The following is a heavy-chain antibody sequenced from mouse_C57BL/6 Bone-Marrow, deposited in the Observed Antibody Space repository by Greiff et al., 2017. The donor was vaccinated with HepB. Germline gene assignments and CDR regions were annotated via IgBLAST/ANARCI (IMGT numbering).Heavy chain of an antibody. CDR2: IWRGGST. J-gene: IGHJ4*01. Sequence: QVQLQQSGPGLVQPSQRLSITCTVSGFSLTSYGVHWVRQSPGKGLEWLGVIWRGGSTDYNAAFLSRLSITKDNSKSQVFFKMNSLQADDTAIYYCAQSPITTVVPFYAMDYWGQGTSVTVSS. CDR3: AQSPITTVVPFYAMDY. CDR1: GFSLTSYG. D-gene: IGHD1-1*01. V-gene: IGHV2-5*01.